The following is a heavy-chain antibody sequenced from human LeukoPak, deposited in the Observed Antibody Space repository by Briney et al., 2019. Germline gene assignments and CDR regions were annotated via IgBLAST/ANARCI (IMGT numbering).Heavy chain of an antibody. J-gene: IGHJ4*02. CDR1: GFTFNTYW. Sequence: GGSLRLSCAASGFTFNTYWMHWVRQAPGKGLVWVSRSNSDGITTSYADSVKGRFAISRDNDKNTLYLQMNSLRAEDTAVYYCARGRYYFEYWGQGILDTVSS. CDR3: ARGRYYFEY. CDR2: SNSDGITT. V-gene: IGHV3-74*01.